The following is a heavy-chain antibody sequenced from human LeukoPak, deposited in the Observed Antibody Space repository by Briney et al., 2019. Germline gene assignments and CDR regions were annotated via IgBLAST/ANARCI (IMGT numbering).Heavy chain of an antibody. V-gene: IGHV3-23*01. CDR2: FSGTTDST. Sequence: GGSLRLSCAASGFTFSSSAMSWVRQAPGKGLEWVSTFSGTTDSTYYADSVKGRFTISRDNSKNTLYLQMNSLRAEDTAVYYCAKDSSEYYFDYWGQGTLVTVSS. CDR1: GFTFSSSA. D-gene: IGHD2-2*01. J-gene: IGHJ4*02. CDR3: AKDSSEYYFDY.